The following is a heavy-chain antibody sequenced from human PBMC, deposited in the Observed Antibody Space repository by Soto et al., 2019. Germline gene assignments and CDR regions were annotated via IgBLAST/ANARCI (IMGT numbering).Heavy chain of an antibody. Sequence: SETLSLTCTVSGGSISSYYWSWIRQPAGKGLEWIGRIYTSGSTNYNPSLKSRVTMSVDTSKNQFSLKLSSVTAADTAVYYCARGSPHSSGSLRINYFDYWGQGTLVTVSS. CDR2: IYTSGST. J-gene: IGHJ4*02. CDR1: GGSISSYY. V-gene: IGHV4-4*07. D-gene: IGHD6-19*01. CDR3: ARGSPHSSGSLRINYFDY.